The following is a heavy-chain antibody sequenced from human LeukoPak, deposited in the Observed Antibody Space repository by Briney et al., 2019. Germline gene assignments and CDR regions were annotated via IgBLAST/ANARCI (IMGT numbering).Heavy chain of an antibody. CDR3: AKARADGSGYSD. V-gene: IGHV3-23*01. CDR2: ISGSGGST. Sequence: GGSLRLSCAASGFTFNSYAMSWVRQAPGKGLEWVSGISGSGGSTYYADSVKGRFTIPRDNSRNTLYLQMNSLRAEDTAVYYCAKARADGSGYSDWGQGTLVTVSS. J-gene: IGHJ4*02. D-gene: IGHD3-22*01. CDR1: GFTFNSYA.